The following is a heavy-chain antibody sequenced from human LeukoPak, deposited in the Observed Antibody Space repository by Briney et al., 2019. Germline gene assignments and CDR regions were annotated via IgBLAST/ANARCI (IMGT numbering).Heavy chain of an antibody. D-gene: IGHD2-2*01. CDR2: ISSNGGST. CDR1: GFTFSSYA. CDR3: ARGALGYCSSTSCFATQFGA. J-gene: IGHJ5*02. V-gene: IGHV3-64*01. Sequence: GGSLRLSCAASGFTFSSYAMHWVRQAPGKGLEYVSAISSNGGSTYYANSVKGRFTISRDNSKNTLYLQMGSLRAEDMAVSYCARGALGYCSSTSCFATQFGAWGQGTLVTVSS.